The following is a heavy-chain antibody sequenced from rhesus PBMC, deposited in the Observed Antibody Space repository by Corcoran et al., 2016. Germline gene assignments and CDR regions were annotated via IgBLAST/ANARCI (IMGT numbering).Heavy chain of an antibody. CDR2: ISNGGGST. D-gene: IGHD4-29*01. J-gene: IGHJ4*01. Sequence: EVQLVESGGVLAKPGGSLRLSCAASGFTFSDYYIDWVRQAPGKGLVCVSRISNGGGSTWDADSVKGRFTISRDNAKNTLYLQMNSLRAEDTAVYYCARDLRVAAIGFDYWGQGVLVTVSS. CDR3: ARDLRVAAIGFDY. CDR1: GFTFSDYY. V-gene: IGHV3-178*01.